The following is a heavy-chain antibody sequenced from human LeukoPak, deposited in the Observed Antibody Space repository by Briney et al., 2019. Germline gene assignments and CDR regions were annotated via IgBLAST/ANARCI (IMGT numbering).Heavy chain of an antibody. D-gene: IGHD5-18*01. J-gene: IGHJ4*02. CDR3: AREQDIGMVSALDY. Sequence: GASVKVSFTASGYTFTGYYMHWVRQAPGLGLEWMGWINPNSGDTNYAQKFQGRVTMTRDTSISTAYMELSRLRSDDTAVYYCAREQDIGMVSALDYWGQGTLITVSS. CDR1: GYTFTGYY. CDR2: INPNSGDT. V-gene: IGHV1-2*02.